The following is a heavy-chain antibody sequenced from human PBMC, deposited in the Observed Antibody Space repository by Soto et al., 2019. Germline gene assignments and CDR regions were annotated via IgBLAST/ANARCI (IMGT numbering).Heavy chain of an antibody. CDR3: AVSLVGDTPDNWFDP. D-gene: IGHD6-6*01. Sequence: ASVKVSCKASGYTFTGYYMHWVRQAPGQGLEWMGWINPNSGGTNYAQKFQGWVTMTRDTSISTAYMELSRLRSDDTAVYYCAVSLVGDTPDNWFDPWGQGTLVTVSS. V-gene: IGHV1-2*04. J-gene: IGHJ5*02. CDR1: GYTFTGYY. CDR2: INPNSGGT.